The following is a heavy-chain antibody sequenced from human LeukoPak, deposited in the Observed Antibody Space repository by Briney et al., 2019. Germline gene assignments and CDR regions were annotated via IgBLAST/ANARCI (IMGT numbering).Heavy chain of an antibody. J-gene: IGHJ4*02. V-gene: IGHV3-23*01. CDR1: GFTFNNAW. CDR2: ISGSGGTT. Sequence: GGSLRLSCAASGFTFNNAWMSWVRQAPGKGLEWVSAISGSGGTTYFADSVKGRFTISRDNSKNTLSLQMNSLRAEDTAVYYCARDGATWRDPRAYWGQGTLVAVSS. CDR3: ARDGATWRDPRAY. D-gene: IGHD3-16*01.